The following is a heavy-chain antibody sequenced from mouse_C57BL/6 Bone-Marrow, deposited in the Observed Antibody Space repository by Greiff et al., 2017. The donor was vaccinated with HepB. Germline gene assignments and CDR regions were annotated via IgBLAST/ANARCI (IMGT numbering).Heavy chain of an antibody. V-gene: IGHV1-59*01. J-gene: IGHJ2*01. CDR2: IDPSDSYT. CDR1: GYTFTSYW. D-gene: IGHD1-1*01. Sequence: QVQLQQPGAELVRPGTSVKLSCKASGYTFTSYWMHWVKQRPGQGLEWIGVIDPSDSYTNYNQKFKGKATLTVDTSSSTAYMQLSSLTSEDSAVYYCAREVARDYFDYWGQGTTLTVSS. CDR3: AREVARDYFDY.